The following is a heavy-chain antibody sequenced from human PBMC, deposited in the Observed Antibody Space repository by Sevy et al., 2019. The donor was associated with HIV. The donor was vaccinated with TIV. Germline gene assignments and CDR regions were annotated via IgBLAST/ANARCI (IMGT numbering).Heavy chain of an antibody. V-gene: IGHV4-30-4*08. Sequence: SETLSLTCTVSGGSLSGGVYYWSWIRQPPGKGLEWIAYIHYSGTSYYNPSLKSPVSTFVDTSKNQFSLKLTSVTAADTAVYFCARSPGGYGNFDYWGQGTLVTVSS. CDR3: ARSPGGYGNFDY. CDR2: IHYSGTS. D-gene: IGHD5-12*01. CDR1: GGSLSGGVYY. J-gene: IGHJ4*02.